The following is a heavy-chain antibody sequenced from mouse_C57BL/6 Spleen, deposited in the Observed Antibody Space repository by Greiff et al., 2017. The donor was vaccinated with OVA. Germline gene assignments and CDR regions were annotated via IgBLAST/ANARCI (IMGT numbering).Heavy chain of an antibody. V-gene: IGHV5-9-1*02. CDR2: ISSGGDYI. D-gene: IGHD1-1*01. J-gene: IGHJ4*01. Sequence: EVKLMESGEGLVKPGGSLKLSCAASGFTFSSYAMSWVRQTPEKRLEWVAYISSGGDYIYYADTVKGRFTISRDNARNTLYLQMSSLKSEDTAMYYCTRVLITTVVAPNAMDYWGQGTSVTVSS. CDR1: GFTFSSYA. CDR3: TRVLITTVVAPNAMDY.